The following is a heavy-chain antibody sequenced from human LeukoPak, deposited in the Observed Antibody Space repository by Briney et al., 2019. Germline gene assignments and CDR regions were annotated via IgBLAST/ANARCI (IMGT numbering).Heavy chain of an antibody. CDR2: ISSSSSTI. D-gene: IGHD1-26*01. J-gene: IGHJ4*02. CDR1: GFTFSSYS. Sequence: GGSLRLSCAASGFTFSSYSMNWVRQAPGKGLEWVSYISSSSSTIYYADSVKGRFTISRDNAKNSLYLQMNSLRAEDTAVYYCARGGSYDEKPIDYWGQGTLVTVSS. CDR3: ARGGSYDEKPIDY. V-gene: IGHV3-48*01.